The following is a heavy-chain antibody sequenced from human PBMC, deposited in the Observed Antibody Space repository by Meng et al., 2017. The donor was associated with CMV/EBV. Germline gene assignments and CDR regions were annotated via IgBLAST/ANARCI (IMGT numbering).Heavy chain of an antibody. D-gene: IGHD6-6*01. CDR1: GFTFTGYY. CDR3: ARLGDSSSPEGSFDY. J-gene: IGHJ4*02. V-gene: IGHV1-2*02. Sequence: GESLKISCAASGFTFTGYYMHWVRQAPGQGLEWMGWINPNSGGTNYAQKFQGRVTMTRDTSISTAYMELSRLRSDDTAVYYCARLGDSSSPEGSFDYWGQGTLVTVSS. CDR2: INPNSGGT.